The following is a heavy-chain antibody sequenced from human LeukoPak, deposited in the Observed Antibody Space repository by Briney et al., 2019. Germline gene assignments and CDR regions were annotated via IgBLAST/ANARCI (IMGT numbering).Heavy chain of an antibody. D-gene: IGHD3-22*01. CDR2: ISYDGSNK. CDR3: ARDRDSSGCFDY. CDR1: GFTFSSYA. V-gene: IGHV3-30*04. J-gene: IGHJ4*02. Sequence: GGSLRLSCAASGFTFSSYAMHWVRQAPGKGLEWVAVISYDGSNKYYADSVKGRFTISRDNSKNTLYLQMNGLRAEDTAVYYCARDRDSSGCFDYWGQGTLVTVSP.